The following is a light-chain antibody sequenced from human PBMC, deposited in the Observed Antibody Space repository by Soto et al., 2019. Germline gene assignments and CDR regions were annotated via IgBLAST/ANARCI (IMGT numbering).Light chain of an antibody. J-gene: IGKJ2*01. CDR1: QSVNSN. CDR3: QQYNNWPPYT. CDR2: GAS. Sequence: EIVMTQSPATLSVSPGERATLSCRASQSVNSNLAWYQQQPGQAPRLLIYGASTRATGVPARFSGGGSGTEFTLTISSLQSEDFALYYCQQYNNWPPYTFGQGTKLEIK. V-gene: IGKV3-15*01.